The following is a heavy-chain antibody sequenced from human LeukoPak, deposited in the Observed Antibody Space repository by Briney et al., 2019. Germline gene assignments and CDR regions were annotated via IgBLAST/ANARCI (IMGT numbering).Heavy chain of an antibody. CDR1: GGSISSGGYS. J-gene: IGHJ5*02. CDR2: IYHSGST. V-gene: IGHV4-30-2*01. CDR3: AQGGATVTTWFDP. D-gene: IGHD4-17*01. Sequence: SETLSLTCAVSGGSISSGGYSWSWIRQPPGKGLEWIGYIYHSGSTYYNPSLKSRVTISVGRSKNQFSLKLSSVTAADTAVYYCAQGGATVTTWFDPWGQGTLVTVSS.